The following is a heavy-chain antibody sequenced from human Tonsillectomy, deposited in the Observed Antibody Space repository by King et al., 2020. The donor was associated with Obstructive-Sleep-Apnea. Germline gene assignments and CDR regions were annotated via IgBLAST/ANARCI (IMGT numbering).Heavy chain of an antibody. Sequence: QLVQSGSELKKPGASVKVSCKASGYSFASFALNWVRQAPGQGLEWMGWIDTNTGNPTYAQGFTGRFVFSLDTSVSTAYLQIYNLKAEDTAVYYCARDPNTGDAFDIWGHGTMVTVSS. J-gene: IGHJ3*02. CDR3: ARDPNTGDAFDI. CDR1: GYSFASFA. D-gene: IGHD1-1*01. CDR2: IDTNTGNP. V-gene: IGHV7-4-1*01.